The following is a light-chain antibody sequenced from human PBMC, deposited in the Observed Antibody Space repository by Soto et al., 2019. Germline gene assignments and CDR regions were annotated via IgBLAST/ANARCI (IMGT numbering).Light chain of an antibody. Sequence: QSVLTQPASVSGSPGQSITISCIGTSSDIGTYNYVSWYQQHPGKAPKLMLYEVSNRPSGVSNRFSGSKSGITASLTISGLQAEDEADYYCSSYTASTTPYVFGTGTKGTVL. CDR3: SSYTASTTPYV. CDR1: SSDIGTYNY. J-gene: IGLJ1*01. V-gene: IGLV2-14*01. CDR2: EVS.